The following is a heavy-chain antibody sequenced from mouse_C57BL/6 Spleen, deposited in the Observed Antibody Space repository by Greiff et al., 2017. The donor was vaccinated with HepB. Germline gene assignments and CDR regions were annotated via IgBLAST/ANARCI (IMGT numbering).Heavy chain of an antibody. CDR3: ARGRYGSSYYYAMDY. CDR2: ISYDGSN. CDR1: GYSITSGYY. V-gene: IGHV3-6*01. J-gene: IGHJ4*01. Sequence: EVQRVESGPGLVKPSQSLSLTCSVTGYSITSGYYWNWIRQFPGNKLEWMGYISYDGSNNYNPSLKNRISITRDTSKNQFFLKLNSVTTEDTATYYCARGRYGSSYYYAMDYWGQGTSVTVSS. D-gene: IGHD1-1*01.